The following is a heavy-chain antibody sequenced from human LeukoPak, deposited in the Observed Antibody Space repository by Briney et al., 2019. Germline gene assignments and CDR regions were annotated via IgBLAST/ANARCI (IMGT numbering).Heavy chain of an antibody. D-gene: IGHD3-22*01. J-gene: IGHJ4*02. CDR2: ISSSSSTI. V-gene: IGHV3-48*04. CDR1: GFTFSSYS. CDR3: ARGLYDSSGYTLGY. Sequence: GGSLRLSCAASGFTFSSYSMNWVRQAPGKGLEWVSSISSSSSTIYYADSVKGRFTISRDNAKNSLYLQMNSLRAEDTAVYYCARGLYDSSGYTLGYWGQGTLVTVSS.